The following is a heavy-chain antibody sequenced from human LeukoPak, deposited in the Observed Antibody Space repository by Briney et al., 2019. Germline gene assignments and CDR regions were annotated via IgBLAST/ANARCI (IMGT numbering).Heavy chain of an antibody. CDR1: GGAISSGSYY. J-gene: IGHJ4*02. Sequence: KPSQTLSLTCTVSGGAISSGSYYWSWIRQPAGKGLEWIGYIYYSGSTNYNPSLKSRVTISVDTSKNQFSLKLSSVTAADTAVYYCAREHVGATTNYFDYWGQGTLVTVSS. D-gene: IGHD1-26*01. CDR2: IYYSGST. CDR3: AREHVGATTNYFDY. V-gene: IGHV4-61*09.